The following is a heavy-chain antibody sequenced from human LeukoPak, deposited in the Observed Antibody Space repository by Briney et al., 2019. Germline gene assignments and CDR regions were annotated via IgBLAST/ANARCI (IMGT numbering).Heavy chain of an antibody. CDR1: GYTVTGYY. CDR2: ITPNSDGT. J-gene: IGHJ4*02. V-gene: IGHV1-2*02. Sequence: SSVKVSCKTSGYTVTGYYIHWVGQAPGQGLEWMGWITPNSDGTDYAQKFQGRVTMTRDTSITTAYMELSSLRSDDTAVYYCARSPIGLGFFDYWGQGTLVTVSS. D-gene: IGHD7-27*01. CDR3: ARSPIGLGFFDY.